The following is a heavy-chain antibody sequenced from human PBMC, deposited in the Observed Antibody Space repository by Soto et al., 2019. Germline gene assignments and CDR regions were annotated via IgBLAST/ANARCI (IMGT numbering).Heavy chain of an antibody. CDR2: MSYSENNK. CDR3: ARVYREFRERLSVSDI. V-gene: IGHV3-30*04. CDR1: GFTFSSYS. J-gene: IGHJ3*02. Sequence: QVQLVESGGGVVQPGRSLRLSCAASGFTFSSYSVHWVRQAPGKGLEWVAAMSYSENNKYYADSVKGRFTISRDNSKSTVFLKMKSLRAEDMCVYYCARVYREFRERLSVSDILGQGTMVTVSS. D-gene: IGHD1-1*01.